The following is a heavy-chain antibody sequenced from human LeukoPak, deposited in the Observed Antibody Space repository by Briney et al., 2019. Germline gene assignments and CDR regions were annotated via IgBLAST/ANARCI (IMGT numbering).Heavy chain of an antibody. CDR1: GDSISTYY. J-gene: IGHJ6*03. V-gene: IGHV4-4*07. D-gene: IGHD3-3*01. Sequence: PSETLSLTCTVSGDSISTYYWSWIRQPAGKGLEWIGRIYGDGSTNYNPSLKSRVTMSIDTPKNQVFLKLSSATAADTAVYYCARLVYYDFWSGITKYYYYYMDVWGKGTTVTVSS. CDR3: ARLVYYDFWSGITKYYYYYMDV. CDR2: IYGDGST.